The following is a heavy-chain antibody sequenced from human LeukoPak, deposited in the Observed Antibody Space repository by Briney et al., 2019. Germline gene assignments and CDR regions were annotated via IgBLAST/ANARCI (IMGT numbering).Heavy chain of an antibody. Sequence: GGSLRLSCGASGFTFSRYWMHWVRQAPGKGLVWVSRINSDGSTTTYADSVKGRFTISRDNSKNTVYLEMNSLRAEDTAVYYCARDGENHYYDYWGQGTLVTVST. D-gene: IGHD7-27*01. CDR1: GFTFSRYW. CDR2: INSDGSTT. CDR3: ARDGENHYYDY. V-gene: IGHV3-74*01. J-gene: IGHJ4*02.